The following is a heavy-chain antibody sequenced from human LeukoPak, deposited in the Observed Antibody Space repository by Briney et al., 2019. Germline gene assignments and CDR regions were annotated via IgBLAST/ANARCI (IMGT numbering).Heavy chain of an antibody. V-gene: IGHV4-38-2*02. J-gene: IGHJ4*02. CDR2: IYHSGST. D-gene: IGHD3-22*01. CDR1: GYSISSGYY. CDR3: ARDSSGFPVGY. Sequence: SETLSLTCAVSGYSISSGYYWGWIRQPPGKGLEWIGSIYHSGSTYYNPSLKSRVTISVDTSKNQFSLKLSSVTAADTAVYYCARDSSGFPVGYWGQGTLVTVSS.